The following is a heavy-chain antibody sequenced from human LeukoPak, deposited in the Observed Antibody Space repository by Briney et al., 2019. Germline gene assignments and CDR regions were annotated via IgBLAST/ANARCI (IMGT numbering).Heavy chain of an antibody. CDR2: ISTYNGNT. V-gene: IGHV1-18*01. J-gene: IGHJ5*02. D-gene: IGHD6-19*01. CDR3: GGDARIAVAGTSGGDWFDP. Sequence: ASVKVSCKASGYTFTSYGIKWVRQAPGQGLEWMGWISTYNGNTNYAEKLQGRVTMPTDTYRSKVYMELRSLRYDGTAVYYCGGDARIAVAGTSGGDWFDPWGQGTLVTVSS. CDR1: GYTFTSYG.